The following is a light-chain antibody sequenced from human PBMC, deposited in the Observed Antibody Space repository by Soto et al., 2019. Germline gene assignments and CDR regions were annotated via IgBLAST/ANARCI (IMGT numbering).Light chain of an antibody. CDR2: EVS. CDR3: SSYTGSYTFV. Sequence: QSALTQPASVSGSPGQSITISCTGTSSDVSVYMYVSWYQQHPGKAPKLMIYEVSNRPSGVSNRFSGSKSGNTASLTISGLQAEDEADYYCSSYTGSYTFVFGTGTKLTVL. J-gene: IGLJ1*01. V-gene: IGLV2-14*01. CDR1: SSDVSVYMY.